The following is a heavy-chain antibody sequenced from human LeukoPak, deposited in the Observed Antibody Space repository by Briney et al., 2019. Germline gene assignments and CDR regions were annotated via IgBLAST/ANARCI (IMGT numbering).Heavy chain of an antibody. Sequence: GGSLRLSCAASGFTFSSYAVSWVRQSLGKGLKWVSGISGRGESTYYADSVKGRFTISRDYSKNTAYLQMNSLRAEDTALYYCAASLGLAVYGIDYWGQGTLVTVSS. V-gene: IGHV3-23*01. D-gene: IGHD2-8*02. CDR2: ISGRGEST. CDR1: GFTFSSYA. J-gene: IGHJ4*02. CDR3: AASLGLAVYGIDY.